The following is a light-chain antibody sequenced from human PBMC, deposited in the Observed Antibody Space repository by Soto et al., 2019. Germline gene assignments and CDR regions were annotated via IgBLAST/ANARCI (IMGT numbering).Light chain of an antibody. CDR3: QQYGSSSYT. V-gene: IGKV3-20*01. CDR1: QSVSSNY. J-gene: IGKJ2*01. CDR2: GAS. Sequence: PGARATLSCRASQSVSSNYLAWYQQKPGQAPRLLIYGASTRATGIPDRFSGSGSGTDFTLTISRLEPEDFAVYYCQQYGSSSYTFGQGTRLETK.